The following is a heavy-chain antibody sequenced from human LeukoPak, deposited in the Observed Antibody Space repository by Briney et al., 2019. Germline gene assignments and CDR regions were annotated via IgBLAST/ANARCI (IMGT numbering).Heavy chain of an antibody. CDR3: AKDVWYSGWYGFDY. CDR1: GFTFSSYA. CDR2: ISGSGGST. Sequence: GGSLRLSCAASGFTFSSYALSWVRQAPGKGLQWVSTISGSGGSTYYADSVMGRFTISRDNSKNTLYLQMNSLRAEDTAVYYCAKDVWYSGWYGFDYWGQGTLVTVSS. V-gene: IGHV3-23*01. D-gene: IGHD6-19*01. J-gene: IGHJ4*02.